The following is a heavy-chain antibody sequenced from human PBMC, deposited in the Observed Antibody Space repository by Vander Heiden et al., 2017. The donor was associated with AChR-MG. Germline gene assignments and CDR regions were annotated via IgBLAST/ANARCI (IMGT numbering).Heavy chain of an antibody. Sequence: QVQLVESGGGVVQPGRSLRLSCAASGSTFSSYGMHWVRQAPGKGLEWVAVISYDGSNKYYADSVKGRFTISRDNSKNTLYLQMNSLRAEDTAVYYCAKDLGSSSPGGYWGQGTLVTVSS. CDR1: GSTFSSYG. CDR3: AKDLGSSSPGGY. CDR2: ISYDGSNK. D-gene: IGHD6-6*01. J-gene: IGHJ4*02. V-gene: IGHV3-30*18.